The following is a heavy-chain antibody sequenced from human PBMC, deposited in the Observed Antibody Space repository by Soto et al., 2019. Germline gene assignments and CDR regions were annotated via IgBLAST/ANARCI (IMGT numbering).Heavy chain of an antibody. CDR3: ARDFPVSYDILTGYYDAFDI. CDR2: IIPILGIA. Sequence: ASVKVSCKASGGTFSSYTISWVRQAPGQGLEWIGMIIPILGIANYAQKLQGRVTITADKSTSTAYMELSSLRSEDTAVYYCARDFPVSYDILTGYYDAFDIWGQGTMVTVSS. CDR1: GGTFSSYT. V-gene: IGHV1-69*04. D-gene: IGHD3-9*01. J-gene: IGHJ3*02.